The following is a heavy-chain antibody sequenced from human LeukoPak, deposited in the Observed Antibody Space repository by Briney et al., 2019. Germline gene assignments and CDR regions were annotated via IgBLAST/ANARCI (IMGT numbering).Heavy chain of an antibody. J-gene: IGHJ4*02. CDR1: GESFTDYN. D-gene: IGHD6-19*01. CDR3: ARDSVAGILNY. CDR2: IYYSGST. V-gene: IGHV4-59*01. Sequence: SETLSLTCNVYGESFTDYNWTWIRQPPGKGLEWIGYIYYSGSTNYNPSLKSRVTISVDTSKNQFSLKLSSVTAADTAVYYCARDSVAGILNYWGQGTLVTASS.